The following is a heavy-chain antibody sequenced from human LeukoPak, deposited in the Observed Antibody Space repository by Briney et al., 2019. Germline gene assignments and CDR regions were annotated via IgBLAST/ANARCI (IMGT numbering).Heavy chain of an antibody. V-gene: IGHV1-2*02. Sequence: ASVKVSCKASGYTFTGYYMHWVRQAPGQGLEWMGWINPNSGGTNYAQKFQGRVTMTRDTSISTAYMELSRLRSDDTAVYYCARGGYAYCSSTSCHGGAFDYWGQGTLVTVSS. J-gene: IGHJ4*02. D-gene: IGHD2-2*01. CDR2: INPNSGGT. CDR3: ARGGYAYCSSTSCHGGAFDY. CDR1: GYTFTGYY.